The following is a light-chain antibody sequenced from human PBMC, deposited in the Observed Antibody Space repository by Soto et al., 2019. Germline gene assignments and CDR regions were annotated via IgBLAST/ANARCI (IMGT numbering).Light chain of an antibody. CDR2: DAS. CDR3: QQTDSPPLT. V-gene: IGKV1-33*01. J-gene: IGKJ1*01. Sequence: DIQMTHSPSTLSPSVGDRVTISFQASQDISNLLRWYQQKPGEAPQLLIYDASSLVSGVPSRFSGSGSGTDFTFTISRLQPEDIGTYYCQQTDSPPLTFGQGTKVEIK. CDR1: QDISNL.